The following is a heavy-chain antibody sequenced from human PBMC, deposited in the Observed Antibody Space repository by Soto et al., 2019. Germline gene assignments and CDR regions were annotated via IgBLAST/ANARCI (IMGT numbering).Heavy chain of an antibody. J-gene: IGHJ4*02. V-gene: IGHV3-74*01. CDR1: GITFSGFW. CDR2: VDSAGSGT. Sequence: VPLVESGGGSVQPGGSLRLSCVASGITFSGFWMHWVRQVPGKGLVWVARVDSAGSGTSYADSVKGRFTISRDNAKNTLSLHMHSLRVEDTAVYYCATVFEHWGQGIPVTVSS. CDR3: ATVFEH.